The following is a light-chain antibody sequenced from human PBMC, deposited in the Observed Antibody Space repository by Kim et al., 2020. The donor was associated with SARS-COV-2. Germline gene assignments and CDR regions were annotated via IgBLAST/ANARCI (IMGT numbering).Light chain of an antibody. Sequence: ASVGDRVTITGRASQGISNYLAWYQQKPGKVPKLLIYDAAALQSGVPSRFSGSGSGTDFTLTISSLQPEDVATYYCQRYNSAPLTFGGGTKVDIK. CDR2: DAA. V-gene: IGKV1-27*01. J-gene: IGKJ4*01. CDR1: QGISNY. CDR3: QRYNSAPLT.